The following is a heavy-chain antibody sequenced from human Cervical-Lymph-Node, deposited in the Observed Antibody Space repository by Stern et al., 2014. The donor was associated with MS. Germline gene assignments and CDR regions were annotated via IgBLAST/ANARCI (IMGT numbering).Heavy chain of an antibody. CDR3: ARGARVGC. J-gene: IGHJ4*02. CDR2: IKQDGNEK. Sequence: EVQLVEYGGGLVQPGGSLRLSCAVSGFTFSSWWMTWVRQAQGKGLEWVANIKQDGNEKYYVDSVKGRFTISRDNAKNSLYLQMNSLRTEDTAVYYCARGARVGCWGQGTLVTVSS. CDR1: GFTFSSWW. V-gene: IGHV3-7*01.